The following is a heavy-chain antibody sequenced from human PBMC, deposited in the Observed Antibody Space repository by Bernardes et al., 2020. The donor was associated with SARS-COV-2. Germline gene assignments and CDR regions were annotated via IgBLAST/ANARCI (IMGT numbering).Heavy chain of an antibody. Sequence: SETLSLTCTVSGGSISSHYWSWIRQPPGKGLEWIGSMYYSGSTTDNPSLKSRVTLSVDTSKSQFSLKLSSVTAADTAVYYCATESRSSASEGYFDLWGRGTLVTVSS. CDR2: MYYSGST. V-gene: IGHV4-59*11. D-gene: IGHD6-6*01. J-gene: IGHJ2*01. CDR3: ATESRSSASEGYFDL. CDR1: GGSISSHY.